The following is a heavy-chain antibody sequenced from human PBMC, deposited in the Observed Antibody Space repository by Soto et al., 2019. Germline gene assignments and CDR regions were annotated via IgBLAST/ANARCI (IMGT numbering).Heavy chain of an antibody. CDR2: ISSGGGTT. CDR1: GFIFSNYA. V-gene: IGHV3-23*01. Sequence: EVQLLDSGGGLVQPGGSLRLSCAASGFIFSNYAMSWVRQAPGKGLEWVAIISSGGGTTYNVDSVKGRFIISRDNSKNTLYLHMNSLRAEDTALYYGAKSPAVLRTFDYWGQGTLVTLSS. J-gene: IGHJ4*02. D-gene: IGHD4-17*01. CDR3: AKSPAVLRTFDY.